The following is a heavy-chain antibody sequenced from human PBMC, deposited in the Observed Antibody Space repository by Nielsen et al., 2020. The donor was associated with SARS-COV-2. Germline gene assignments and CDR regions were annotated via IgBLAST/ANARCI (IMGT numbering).Heavy chain of an antibody. CDR1: GGSFSGYY. J-gene: IGHJ4*02. CDR3: ARGQVDFDI. V-gene: IGHV4-34*01. Sequence: GALGLSCAVYGGSFSGYYWSWIRQPPGKGLEWIGEINHNGITNYNPSLKSRVTISLDTSKNQFSLRLSSVTAADTAVYFCARGQVDFDIWGQGTLVTVSS. CDR2: INHNGIT. D-gene: IGHD2-15*01.